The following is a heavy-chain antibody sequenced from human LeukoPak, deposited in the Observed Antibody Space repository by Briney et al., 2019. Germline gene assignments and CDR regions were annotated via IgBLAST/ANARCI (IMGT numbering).Heavy chain of an antibody. J-gene: IGHJ4*02. CDR2: IYTSGST. CDR1: GGSISSYY. D-gene: IGHD3-22*01. CDR3: ARTRDYYDSSGYYDY. V-gene: IGHV4-4*07. Sequence: SETLSLTCTVSGGSISSYYWSWIRQPAGKGLEWIGRIYTSGSTNYNPSLKSRVTISVDTSKNQFSLKLSSVTAADTAVYYCARTRDYYDSSGYYDYWGQGTLVTVSS.